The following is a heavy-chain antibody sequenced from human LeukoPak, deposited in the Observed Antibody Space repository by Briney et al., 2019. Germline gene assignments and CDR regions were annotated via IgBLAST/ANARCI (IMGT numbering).Heavy chain of an antibody. D-gene: IGHD3-22*01. J-gene: IGHJ4*02. Sequence: GGSLRLSCAASGFTVSSNYMSWVRQAPGKGLEWVSIIYTGGSTYYADSVKGRFTISRDNSKNTLYLQMNSLRAEDTAVYYCARGHYDSSGYYIGPLDYWGQGTLVTVFS. V-gene: IGHV3-66*01. CDR1: GFTVSSNY. CDR2: IYTGGST. CDR3: ARGHYDSSGYYIGPLDY.